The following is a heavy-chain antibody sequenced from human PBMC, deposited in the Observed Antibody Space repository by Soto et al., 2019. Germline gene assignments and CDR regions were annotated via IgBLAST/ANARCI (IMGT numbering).Heavy chain of an antibody. CDR2: ISGSGGST. CDR3: AKYGIYCSGGSCYSSHFDY. CDR1: GFTFSSYA. Sequence: GGSLRLSCAASGFTFSSYAMSWVRQAPGKGLEWVSAISGSGGSTYYADSVKGRFTISRDNSKNTLYLQMNSLRAEDTAVYYCAKYGIYCSGGSCYSSHFDYWGQGTLVTVSS. D-gene: IGHD2-15*01. J-gene: IGHJ4*02. V-gene: IGHV3-23*01.